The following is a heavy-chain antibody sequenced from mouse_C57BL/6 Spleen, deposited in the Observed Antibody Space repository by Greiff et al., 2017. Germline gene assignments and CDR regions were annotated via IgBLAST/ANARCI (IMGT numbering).Heavy chain of an antibody. J-gene: IGHJ1*03. CDR2: IDPSDSYT. CDR1: GYTFTSYW. V-gene: IGHV1-69*01. D-gene: IGHD1-1*01. Sequence: QVQLQQPGAELVMPGASVKLSCKASGYTFTSYWMHWVKQRPGQGLEWIGEIDPSDSYTNYNQKFKGKSTLTVDQSSSTAYMQLSSLTSEDSAVYYCARQSYGSSYWYFDVWGTGTTVTVSS. CDR3: ARQSYGSSYWYFDV.